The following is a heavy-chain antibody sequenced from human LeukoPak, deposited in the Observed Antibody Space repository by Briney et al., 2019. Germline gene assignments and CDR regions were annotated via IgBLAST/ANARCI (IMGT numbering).Heavy chain of an antibody. Sequence: LTGGSLRLSCAASGFTFSLFALHWVRQAPGKGLEWVSAIGGSGGATYHADADSVKGRFTISRDNSKNALYLEINNLRAEDTAVYYCAKDGYNYDSSGHFDYWGQGTLVTVSS. CDR2: IGGSGGAT. V-gene: IGHV3-23*01. CDR3: AKDGYNYDSSGHFDY. D-gene: IGHD3-22*01. J-gene: IGHJ4*02. CDR1: GFTFSLFA.